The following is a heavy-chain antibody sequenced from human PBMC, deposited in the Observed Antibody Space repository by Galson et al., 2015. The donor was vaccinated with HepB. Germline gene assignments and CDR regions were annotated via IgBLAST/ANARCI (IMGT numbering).Heavy chain of an antibody. CDR1: GFSLSTRGMC. J-gene: IGHJ4*02. V-gene: IGHV2-70*11. D-gene: IGHD3-16*02. CDR3: VRSSHYDYVWGNFRSQYFFDD. CDR2: IDWDADK. Sequence: PALVKPTQTLTLTCTFSGFSLSTRGMCVTWIRQPPGKALEWLARIDWDADKYYSTSLKTRLTVSKDTSKNQVVLTMTNMDPVDTATYYCVRSSHYDYVWGNFRSQYFFDDGGQGTLVTGSS.